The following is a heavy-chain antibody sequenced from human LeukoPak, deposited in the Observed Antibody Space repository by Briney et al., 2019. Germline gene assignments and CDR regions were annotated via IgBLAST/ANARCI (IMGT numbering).Heavy chain of an antibody. Sequence: GGSLRLSCAASGFSFSRYWMSWVRQAPGKGLEWVSYISSSGSIIYYTDSVKGRFTISRDNAKNSLYLQMNSLRAEDTAVYYCARTPFNIVVVPAAIEVQSNFYMDVWGKGTTVTISS. CDR2: ISSSGSII. V-gene: IGHV3-48*04. J-gene: IGHJ6*03. CDR1: GFSFSRYW. D-gene: IGHD2-2*01. CDR3: ARTPFNIVVVPAAIEVQSNFYMDV.